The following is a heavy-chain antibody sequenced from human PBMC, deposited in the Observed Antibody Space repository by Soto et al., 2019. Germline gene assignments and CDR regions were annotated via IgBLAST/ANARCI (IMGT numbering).Heavy chain of an antibody. CDR3: ARASRLLLWFGDDAFDI. CDR1: GGSFSGYY. V-gene: IGHV4-34*01. Sequence: PSETLSLTCAVYGGSFSGYYWSWIRQPPGKGLEWIGEINHSGSTNYNPSLKSRVTISVDTSKNQFSLKLSSVTAADTAVYYCARASRLLLWFGDDAFDIWGQGTMVTVSS. J-gene: IGHJ3*02. CDR2: INHSGST. D-gene: IGHD3-10*01.